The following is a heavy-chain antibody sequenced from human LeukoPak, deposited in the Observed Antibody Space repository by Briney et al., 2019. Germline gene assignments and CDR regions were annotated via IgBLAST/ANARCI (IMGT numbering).Heavy chain of an antibody. CDR1: GGTFSSYA. CDR3: TLPGGYYDSSGYYYVAGFDY. J-gene: IGHJ4*02. Sequence: SVKVSCKASGGTFSSYAISWVRQAPGQGLEWMGGIIPIFGTANYAQKFQGRVTITADESTSTAYMELSSLRSEDTAVYHCTLPGGYYDSSGYYYVAGFDYWGQGTLVTVSS. V-gene: IGHV1-69*13. CDR2: IIPIFGTA. D-gene: IGHD3-22*01.